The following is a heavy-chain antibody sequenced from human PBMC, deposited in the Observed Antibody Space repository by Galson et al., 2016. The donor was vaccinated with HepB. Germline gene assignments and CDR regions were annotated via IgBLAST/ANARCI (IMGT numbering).Heavy chain of an antibody. J-gene: IGHJ3*01. D-gene: IGHD4-17*01. CDR3: AREGGDYLGADAFDV. Sequence: TLSLTCAVSGVSITSGYSSWSWIRQPPGKGLEWIGFIHHSGDTYYNPSLKSRVSISVDRSKNHFSRKLSSVTAADTAVYYCAREGGDYLGADAFDVWGQGTLVTVSS. CDR1: GVSITSGYSS. CDR2: IHHSGDT. V-gene: IGHV4-30-2*01.